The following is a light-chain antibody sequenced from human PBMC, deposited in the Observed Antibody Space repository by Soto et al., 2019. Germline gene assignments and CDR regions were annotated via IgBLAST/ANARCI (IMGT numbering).Light chain of an antibody. CDR3: EQSYSTLFT. CDR1: QTIIRY. J-gene: IGKJ3*01. V-gene: IGKV1-39*01. CDR2: AAS. Sequence: DIQMTQSPSSLSASVGDRVTITCRASQTIIRYLNWYQQKPGRAPNLLIYAASILHTGVPSRFSSSGSGTEFTLTISSLQPEDSATYYCEQSYSTLFTFGTGNRVEIK.